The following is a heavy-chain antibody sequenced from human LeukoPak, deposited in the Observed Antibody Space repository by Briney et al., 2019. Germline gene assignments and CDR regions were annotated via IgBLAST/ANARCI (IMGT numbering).Heavy chain of an antibody. Sequence: PGGSLRLSCGTSGLTFSNAWMSWVRQGPGKGLEWMGIIYPGDSDTRYSPPFQGQVTISADKSISTAYLQWSSLKASDTAMYYCARRLSGILWFGESPVGYFDYWGQGTLVTVSS. V-gene: IGHV5-51*01. D-gene: IGHD3-10*01. CDR2: IYPGDSDT. CDR3: ARRLSGILWFGESPVGYFDY. J-gene: IGHJ4*02. CDR1: GLTFSNAW.